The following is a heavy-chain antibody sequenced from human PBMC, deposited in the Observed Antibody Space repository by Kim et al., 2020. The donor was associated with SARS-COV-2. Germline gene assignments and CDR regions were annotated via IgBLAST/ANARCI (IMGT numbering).Heavy chain of an antibody. CDR3: AKGPGRLTVTTFNDAFDT. Sequence: GGSLRLSCAASGFTFSSYAMSWVRQAPGKGLEWVSGISGSGGTTYYADSVKGRFTISRDNSKNTLYLQINSLRAEDTAVYHCAKGPGRLTVTTFNDAFDTWGQGTMVTVSS. J-gene: IGHJ3*02. CDR1: GFTFSSYA. V-gene: IGHV3-23*01. CDR2: ISGSGGTT. D-gene: IGHD4-17*01.